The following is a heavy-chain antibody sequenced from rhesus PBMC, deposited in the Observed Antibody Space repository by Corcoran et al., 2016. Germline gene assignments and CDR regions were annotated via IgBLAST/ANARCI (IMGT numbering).Heavy chain of an antibody. D-gene: IGHD3-9*01. CDR1: GGSISSNY. V-gene: IGHV4-160*01. Sequence: QVQPQESGPGLVKPSETLSLTCAVSGGSISSNYWSWIRQPPGKGLEWIGYIYVSSGSTYYHPSLKSRVTISTDTSKNQFSLRLSSVTAADTAVYYCARLITVTITNAFDFWGQGLRVTVSS. J-gene: IGHJ3*01. CDR3: ARLITVTITNAFDF. CDR2: IYVSSGST.